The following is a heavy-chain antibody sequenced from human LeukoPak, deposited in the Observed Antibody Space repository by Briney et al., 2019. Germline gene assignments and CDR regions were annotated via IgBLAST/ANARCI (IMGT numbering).Heavy chain of an antibody. CDR3: ARDTAMVLYYFDY. CDR1: GYTFTSYY. J-gene: IGHJ4*02. V-gene: IGHV1-3*01. D-gene: IGHD5-18*01. Sequence: ASVKVSCKASGYTFTSYYMHWVRQAPGQRLEWMGWINAGNGNTKYSQKFQGRVTITRDTSASTAYMELSSLRSEDTAVYYCARDTAMVLYYFDYWGQGTLVTVSS. CDR2: INAGNGNT.